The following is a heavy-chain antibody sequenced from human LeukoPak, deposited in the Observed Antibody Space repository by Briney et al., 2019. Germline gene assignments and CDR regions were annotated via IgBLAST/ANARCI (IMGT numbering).Heavy chain of an antibody. J-gene: IGHJ5*02. CDR2: IYYSGST. CDR3: ARVMGSSGWYFFDP. D-gene: IGHD6-19*01. CDR1: GGSVSSGSYY. Sequence: SETLSLTCTVSGGSVSSGSYYWSWIRQPPGKGLEWIGYIYYSGSTNYNPSLKRRVTISVDTSKNQFSLKLSSVTAADTAVYYCARVMGSSGWYFFDPWGQGTLVTVSP. V-gene: IGHV4-61*01.